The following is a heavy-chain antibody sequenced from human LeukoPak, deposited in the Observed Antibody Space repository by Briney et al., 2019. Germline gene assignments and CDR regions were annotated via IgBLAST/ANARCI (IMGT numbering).Heavy chain of an antibody. CDR2: IYYSGST. CDR3: ARGVSARFDP. Sequence: SETLSLTCTVSGGSISSSSYFWGWIRQPPGKGLEWIGSIYYSGSTYYNPSLKGRVTISVDTSKNQFSLKLSSVTAADTAVYYCARGVSARFDPWGQGTLVTVSS. V-gene: IGHV4-39*07. J-gene: IGHJ5*02. CDR1: GGSISSSSYF.